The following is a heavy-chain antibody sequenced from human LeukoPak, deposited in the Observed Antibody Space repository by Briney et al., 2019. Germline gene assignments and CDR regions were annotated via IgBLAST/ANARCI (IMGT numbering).Heavy chain of an antibody. V-gene: IGHV4-34*01. J-gene: IGHJ4*02. CDR3: ANGCSGGSCHYFDY. CDR1: GGSFSGYY. Sequence: TSETLSLTCAVYGGSFSGYYWSWIRQPPGKGLEWIGEINHSGSTNYNPSLKSRVTISVDTSKNQFSLKLSSVTAADTAVYYRANGCSGGSCHYFDYWGQGTLVTVSS. D-gene: IGHD2-15*01. CDR2: INHSGST.